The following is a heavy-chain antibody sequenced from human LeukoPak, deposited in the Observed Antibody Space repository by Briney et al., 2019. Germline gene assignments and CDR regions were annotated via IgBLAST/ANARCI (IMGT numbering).Heavy chain of an antibody. D-gene: IGHD3/OR15-3a*01. CDR1: GFTFSIYW. Sequence: SGGSLRLSCAASGFTFSIYWMSCFRQAPGKGVEWVAIIKQDGSEKYYVDSVKGRFTVSRDNAKNSLYLQMDSLRVDDTAVNYCAGDAGWTLGVWGQGTMVTVSS. CDR2: IKQDGSEK. V-gene: IGHV3-7*01. J-gene: IGHJ3*01. CDR3: AGDAGWTLGV.